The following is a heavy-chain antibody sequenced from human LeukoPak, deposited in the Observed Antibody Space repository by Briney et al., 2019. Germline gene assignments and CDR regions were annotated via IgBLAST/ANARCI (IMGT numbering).Heavy chain of an antibody. CDR2: IIPIFGTA. D-gene: IGHD5-18*01. V-gene: IGHV1-69*05. CDR3: ARERGYSYQKPYYYYYMDV. Sequence: KVSCKASGGTFSSYAISWVRQAPGQGLEWTGGIIPIFGTANYAQKFQGRVTITTDESTSTAYMELSSLRSEDTAVYYCARERGYSYQKPYYYYYMDVWGKGTTVTVSS. CDR1: GGTFSSYA. J-gene: IGHJ6*03.